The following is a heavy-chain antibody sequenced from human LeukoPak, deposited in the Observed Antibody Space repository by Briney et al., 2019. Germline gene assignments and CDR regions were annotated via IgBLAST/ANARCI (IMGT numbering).Heavy chain of an antibody. CDR2: INPNSGGT. CDR1: GYTFTGYY. J-gene: IGHJ4*02. D-gene: IGHD3-10*01. CDR3: ARGHYGSGSYYEKPLDY. V-gene: IGHV1-2*02. Sequence: ASVKVSCKASGYTFTGYYMHWVRQAPGQGLEWMGWINPNSGGTNYAQKFQGRVTMTRDTSISTAYMELGRLRSDDTAVYYCARGHYGSGSYYEKPLDYWGQGTLVTVSS.